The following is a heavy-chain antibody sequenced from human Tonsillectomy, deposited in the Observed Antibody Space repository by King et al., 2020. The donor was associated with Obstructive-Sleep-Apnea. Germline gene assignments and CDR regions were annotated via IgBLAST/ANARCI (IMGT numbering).Heavy chain of an antibody. V-gene: IGHV1-46*01. CDR3: ARALDGGPAAMLFDY. CDR2: INPSGGST. J-gene: IGHJ4*02. CDR1: GYTFTSYY. D-gene: IGHD2-2*01. Sequence: QLVQSGAEVKKPGASVKVSCKASGYTFTSYYMHWVRQAPGQGLEWMGIINPSGGSTSSAQKFQGRVTMTRDTTTSTVYMELSSLRSEDTAVYYCARALDGGPAAMLFDYWGQGTLVTVSS.